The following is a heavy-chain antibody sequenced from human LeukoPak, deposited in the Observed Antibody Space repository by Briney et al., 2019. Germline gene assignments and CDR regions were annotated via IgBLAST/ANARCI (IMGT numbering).Heavy chain of an antibody. D-gene: IGHD1-26*01. CDR3: AKDLFGGSYSGYFDY. Sequence: GGSLRLSCAAAGCTFSSYGMHWVRQAPGKGLEWVAFIRYDGSNKYYADSVKGRFTISRDNSKNTLYLQMNSLRAEDTAVYYCAKDLFGGSYSGYFDYWGQGTLVAVSS. V-gene: IGHV3-30*02. CDR2: IRYDGSNK. J-gene: IGHJ4*02. CDR1: GCTFSSYG.